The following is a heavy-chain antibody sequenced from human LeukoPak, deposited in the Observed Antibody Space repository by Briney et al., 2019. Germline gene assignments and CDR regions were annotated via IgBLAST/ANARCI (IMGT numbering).Heavy chain of an antibody. J-gene: IGHJ4*02. CDR1: GFTFSSYS. V-gene: IGHV3-21*01. D-gene: IGHD6-13*01. CDR2: ISSSSSYI. Sequence: PGGSLRLSCAASGFTFSSYSMNWVRQAPGKGLEWVSSISSSSSYIYYADSVKGRLTISRENAKNSMYLQMNRLRAEDTAVYYCARRAAAECFDYWGQGTLVTASS. CDR3: ARRAAAECFDY.